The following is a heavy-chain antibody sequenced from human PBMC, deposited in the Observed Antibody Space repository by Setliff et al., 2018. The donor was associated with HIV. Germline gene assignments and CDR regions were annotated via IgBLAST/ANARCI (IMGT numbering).Heavy chain of an antibody. D-gene: IGHD6-13*01. CDR3: ARPHSRSYQHAFDI. J-gene: IGHJ3*02. V-gene: IGHV1-46*01. CDR2: INPSGGST. CDR1: GYTFTRYF. Sequence: GASVKVSCKASGYTFTRYFIHWVRQAPGQGLEWMGLINPSGGSTSYAQNFQGRVTMTRDTSTSTVYMELSSLRSEDTAVYYCARPHSRSYQHAFDIWGPGTMVTVSS.